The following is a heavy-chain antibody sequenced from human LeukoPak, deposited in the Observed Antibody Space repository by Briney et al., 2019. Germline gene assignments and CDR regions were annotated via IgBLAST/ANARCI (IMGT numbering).Heavy chain of an antibody. CDR3: ARAPNYYGSGSTPDGWFDP. J-gene: IGHJ5*02. Sequence: ASVKVSCKASGYTFTYHYMHWVRQAPGQGLEWMGIINPSGDSTSYAQKLQGRVTMTTDTSTSTAYMELRSLRSDDTAVYYCARAPNYYGSGSTPDGWFDPWGQGTLVTVSS. CDR2: INPSGDST. D-gene: IGHD3-10*01. CDR1: GYTFTYHY. V-gene: IGHV1-46*01.